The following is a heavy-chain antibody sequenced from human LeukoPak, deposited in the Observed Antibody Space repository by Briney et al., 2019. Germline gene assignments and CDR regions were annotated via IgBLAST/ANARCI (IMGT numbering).Heavy chain of an antibody. D-gene: IGHD2-15*01. CDR2: IYYSGST. J-gene: IGHJ3*01. CDR1: GGSISSHY. V-gene: IGHV4-59*08. Sequence: SETLSLTCTVSGGSISSHYWSWIRQPPEKGLEWIGYIYYSGSTNYNPSLKSRVTISIHTSNNQFSLKLSSVTAADTAVYYCARGGGLDAFDVWGPGTMVTVSS. CDR3: ARGGGLDAFDV.